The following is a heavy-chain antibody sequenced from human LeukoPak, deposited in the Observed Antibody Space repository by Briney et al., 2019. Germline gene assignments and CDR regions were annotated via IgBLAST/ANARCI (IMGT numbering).Heavy chain of an antibody. J-gene: IGHJ4*02. CDR3: ARDGDSGSYIDY. V-gene: IGHV4-4*07. CDR1: GGSISSYY. Sequence: SETLSLTCTVSGGSISSYYWSWIRQPAGKGREWIGRIYTSGSTNYNPSLKSRVTMSVDTSKNQFSLKLSSVTAADTAVYYCARDGDSGSYIDYWGQGTLVTVSS. CDR2: IYTSGST. D-gene: IGHD1-26*01.